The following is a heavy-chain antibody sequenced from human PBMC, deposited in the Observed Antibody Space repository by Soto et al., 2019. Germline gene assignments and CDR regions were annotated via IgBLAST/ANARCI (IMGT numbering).Heavy chain of an antibody. CDR2: IYPGDSDT. D-gene: IGHD5-12*01. CDR1: GYSFTSYW. V-gene: IGHV5-51*01. CDR3: AREGSGSGYYYGMDV. Sequence: PGESLKISCKGSGYSFTSYWIGWVRQMPGKGLEWMGIIYPGDSDTRYSPSFQGQVTISADKSISTAYLQWSSLKASDTAMYYCAREGSGSGYYYGMDVWGQGTTVTVSS. J-gene: IGHJ6*02.